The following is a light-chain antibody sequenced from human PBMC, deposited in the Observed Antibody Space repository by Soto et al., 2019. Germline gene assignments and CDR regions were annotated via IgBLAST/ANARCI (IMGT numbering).Light chain of an antibody. V-gene: IGLV4-69*01. Sequence: QPVLTQSPSASASLGASVKLTCTLSSGHSSYAIAWHQQQPEKGPRYFMKLNSDGSHSKWDGIPDRFSGSSSGAERYLTISSLQSEDEADYYCQTWGTGIQVFGTGTKLTVL. J-gene: IGLJ1*01. CDR3: QTWGTGIQV. CDR2: LNSDGSH. CDR1: SGHSSYA.